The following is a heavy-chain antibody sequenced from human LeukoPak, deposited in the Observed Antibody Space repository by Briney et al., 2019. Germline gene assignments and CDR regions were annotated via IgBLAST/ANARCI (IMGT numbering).Heavy chain of an antibody. CDR1: GSSFSSYG. J-gene: IGHJ4*02. Sequence: PGGSPRLSCAASGSSFSSYGMHWVRQAPGKGLEWVAVISYDGSNKYYAGSVKGRFTISRDNSKNTLYLQMNSLRAEDTAVYYCAKDFESVVPYYGSGTDYWGQGTLVTVSS. CDR3: AKDFESVVPYYGSGTDY. D-gene: IGHD3-10*01. CDR2: ISYDGSNK. V-gene: IGHV3-30*18.